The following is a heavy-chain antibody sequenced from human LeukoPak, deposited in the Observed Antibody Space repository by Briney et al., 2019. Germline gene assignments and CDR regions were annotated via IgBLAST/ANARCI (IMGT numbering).Heavy chain of an antibody. CDR3: ARYTTGWFLDY. CDR1: GFTFSGHG. CDR2: IWYDGSKK. V-gene: IGHV3-33*01. J-gene: IGHJ4*02. D-gene: IGHD6-19*01. Sequence: GRSLTLSCAASGFTFSGHGMRWVRQAPGKGLEWLAVIWYDGSKKYYADSVKGRFTISRDNSENTLYLQMNSLRAEDTAVYFCARYTTGWFLDYWGQGTLVTVSS.